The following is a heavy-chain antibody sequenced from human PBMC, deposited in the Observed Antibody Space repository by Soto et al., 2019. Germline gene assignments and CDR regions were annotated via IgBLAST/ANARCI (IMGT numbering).Heavy chain of an antibody. J-gene: IGHJ6*02. CDR3: ARDGSGWGLLIYSGMDV. CDR2: ISAYNGNT. CDR1: GYTFTSYG. V-gene: IGHV1-18*01. D-gene: IGHD6-19*01. Sequence: GASVKVSCKASGYTFTSYGISWVRQAPGQGLEWMGWISAYNGNTNYAQKLQGRVTMTTDTSTSTAYMELRSLRSDDTAVYYCARDGSGWGLLIYSGMDVWGQGTTVTVSS.